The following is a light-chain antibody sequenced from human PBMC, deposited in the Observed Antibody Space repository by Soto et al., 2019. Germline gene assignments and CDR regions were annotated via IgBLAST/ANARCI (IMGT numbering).Light chain of an antibody. CDR2: GAS. CDR1: QSVSSSY. V-gene: IGKV3-20*01. Sequence: EIVLTQSPGTLSLSPGERATLSCRASQSVSSSYLAWYQQKPGQAPRLLIYGASSRATGMPDRFSGSGSGTDFTLTISRLEPEDFAVYYCQQYGSSPCTFGQGTKVDIK. J-gene: IGKJ2*02. CDR3: QQYGSSPCT.